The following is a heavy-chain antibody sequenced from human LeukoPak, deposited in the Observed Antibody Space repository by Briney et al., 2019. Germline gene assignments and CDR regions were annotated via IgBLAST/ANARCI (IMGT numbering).Heavy chain of an antibody. V-gene: IGHV4-38-2*02. CDR2: IYHSGST. CDR1: GYSISGGYC. D-gene: IGHD1-1*01. Sequence: SETLSLTCTVSGYSISGGYCWGWIRQPPGKGLEWIGSIYHSGSTYYNPSLKSRVTISVDTSKNQFSLKLSSVTAADTAVYYCARAERKTNWFDPWGQGTLVTVSS. J-gene: IGHJ5*02. CDR3: ARAERKTNWFDP.